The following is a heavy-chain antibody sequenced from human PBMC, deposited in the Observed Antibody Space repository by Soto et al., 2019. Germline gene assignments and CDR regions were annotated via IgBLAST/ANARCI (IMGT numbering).Heavy chain of an antibody. Sequence: SVKVSCKASGGTFSSYAISWVRQAPGQGLEWMGGITPIFGTANYAQKFQGRVTITADESTSTAYMELSSLRSEDTAVYYCARWDIVVVPAAVRANYYYGMDVWGQGTTVTVSS. J-gene: IGHJ6*02. V-gene: IGHV1-69*13. CDR3: ARWDIVVVPAAVRANYYYGMDV. D-gene: IGHD2-2*01. CDR2: ITPIFGTA. CDR1: GGTFSSYA.